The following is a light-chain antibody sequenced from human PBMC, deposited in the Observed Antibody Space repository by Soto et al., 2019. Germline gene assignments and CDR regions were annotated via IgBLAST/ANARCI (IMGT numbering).Light chain of an antibody. CDR3: QKYNSAPLT. V-gene: IGKV1-27*01. Sequence: PLTQSPTFPSSSVGDRVTNTVTASQNINNYLNWYQQKPGRAPKLLIYDASNLEAGVPSRFSGSGSGTDFTLTISSLQPEDVAAYYCQKYNSAPLTVGGGTKVDIK. J-gene: IGKJ4*01. CDR1: QNINNY. CDR2: DAS.